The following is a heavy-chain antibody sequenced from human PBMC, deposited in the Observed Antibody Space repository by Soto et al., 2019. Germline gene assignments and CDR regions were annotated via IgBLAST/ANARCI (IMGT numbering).Heavy chain of an antibody. Sequence: SLRLSCAASGFTFSSYEMNWVRQAPGKGLEWVSYISSSGSTIYYADSVKGRFTISRDNAKNSLYLQMNSLRAEDTAVYYCARFPRYKYGMDVWGQGTTVTVSS. V-gene: IGHV3-48*03. CDR2: ISSSGSTI. D-gene: IGHD5-12*01. CDR3: ARFPRYKYGMDV. J-gene: IGHJ6*02. CDR1: GFTFSSYE.